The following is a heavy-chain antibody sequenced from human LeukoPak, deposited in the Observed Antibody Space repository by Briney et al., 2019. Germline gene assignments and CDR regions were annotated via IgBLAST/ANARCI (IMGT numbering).Heavy chain of an antibody. V-gene: IGHV4-34*01. CDR3: ARGRYYGFDY. CDR2: INHSGST. CDR1: GGSFSGYY. D-gene: IGHD3-22*01. J-gene: IGHJ4*02. Sequence: SETLSLTCAVYGGSFSGYYWSWIRQPPGKGLEWIGEINHSGSTNYNPSLKSRVTISVDTSKNQFSLKLSSVTAADTAVYYCARGRYYGFDYWGQGTLVTVSS.